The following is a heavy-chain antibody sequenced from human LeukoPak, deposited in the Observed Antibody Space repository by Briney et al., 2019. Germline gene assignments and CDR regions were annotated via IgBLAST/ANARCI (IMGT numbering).Heavy chain of an antibody. Sequence: GGSLRLSCAASGFTFSNAWMSWVRQAPGKGLEWVGRIKSKTDGGTTDYAAPVKGRFTISRDDSKNTLYLQMNSLKTEDTAVYYCAKDQFIYYYDSSGCDYWGQGTLVTVSS. CDR1: GFTFSNAW. J-gene: IGHJ4*02. CDR3: AKDQFIYYYDSSGCDY. V-gene: IGHV3-15*01. CDR2: IKSKTDGGTT. D-gene: IGHD3-22*01.